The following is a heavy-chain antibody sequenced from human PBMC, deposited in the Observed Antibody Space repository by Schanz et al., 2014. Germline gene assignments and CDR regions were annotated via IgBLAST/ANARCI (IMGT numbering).Heavy chain of an antibody. CDR2: IYYSGSS. CDR3: ARGGYGPAGDREVDY. V-gene: IGHV4-61*08. Sequence: QVQLQESGPGLLKPSETLSLTCTVSGGSISRGGDYWSWIRQHPGKGLEWIGYIYYSGSSDFNPSLKSRVTRSVDAAKSQFSLKLSSRTGADTAVYYCARGGYGPAGDREVDYWGQGTLVTVSS. D-gene: IGHD5-18*01. J-gene: IGHJ4*02. CDR1: GGSISRGGDY.